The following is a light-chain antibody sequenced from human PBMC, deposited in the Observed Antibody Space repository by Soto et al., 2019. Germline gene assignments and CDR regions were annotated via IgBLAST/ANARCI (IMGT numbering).Light chain of an antibody. J-gene: IGLJ1*01. CDR1: SSNIGNNY. CDR3: GTWDNGLSAPYV. Sequence: SVLTQPPSVSAAPGQKVSISCSGSSSNIGNNYVSWYQQFPGTAPKLLIYDNNKRPSGIPDRFSGSKSGTSATLDITGLQTGDEADYYCGTWDNGLSAPYVFGTGTKVTDL. CDR2: DNN. V-gene: IGLV1-51*01.